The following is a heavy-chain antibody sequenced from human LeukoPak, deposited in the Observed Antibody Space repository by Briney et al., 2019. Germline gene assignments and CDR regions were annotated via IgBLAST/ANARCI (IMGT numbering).Heavy chain of an antibody. CDR1: GFTFSSYG. J-gene: IGHJ4*02. D-gene: IGHD5-12*01. V-gene: IGHV3-30*02. CDR2: IRYDGSNK. Sequence: PGGSLRLSCAASGFTFSSYGMHWVRQAPGKGLEWVAFIRYDGSNKYYADSVKGRFTISRDNSKNTLYLQMNSLRAEDTAVYYCAKDTGDKVAYYFDYWGQGTLVTVSS. CDR3: AKDTGDKVAYYFDY.